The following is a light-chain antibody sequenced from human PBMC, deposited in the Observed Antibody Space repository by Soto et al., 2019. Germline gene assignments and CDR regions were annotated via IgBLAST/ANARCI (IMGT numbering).Light chain of an antibody. Sequence: QSALTQPASVSGSPGQSIALSYTGNSSDVGGYSYVSWYQQQPGKAPKLVISDVSNRPSGVSDRFSGSKSGNTASLTISGLQTEDEADYYCASYTTSSTYVFGTGTKVTV. CDR3: ASYTTSSTYV. J-gene: IGLJ1*01. V-gene: IGLV2-14*01. CDR1: SSDVGGYSY. CDR2: DVS.